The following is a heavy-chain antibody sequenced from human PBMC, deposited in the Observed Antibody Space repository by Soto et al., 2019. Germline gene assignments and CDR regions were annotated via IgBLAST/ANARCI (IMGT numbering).Heavy chain of an antibody. CDR2: IKHDGSEK. CDR3: ADSGSYTDV. D-gene: IGHD3-22*01. J-gene: IGHJ6*03. V-gene: IGHV3-7*01. CDR1: GFTFSSYW. Sequence: EVQLVESGGGLVQPGGSLRLSCAASGFTFSSYWMTWVRQAPGKGLEWVANIKHDGSEKQYVDSVKGRFTISRDNAKNSLYLQMNSLRAEDTAVYYCADSGSYTDVWGKGTPVIVSS.